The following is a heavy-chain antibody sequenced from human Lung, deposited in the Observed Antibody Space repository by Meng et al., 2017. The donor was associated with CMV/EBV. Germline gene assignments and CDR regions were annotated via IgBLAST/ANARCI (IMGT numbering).Heavy chain of an antibody. V-gene: IGHV6-1*01. CDR2: TYYRSKWYN. CDR1: GDIVSRNSAA. J-gene: IGHJ4*02. CDR3: ARGINGGCGD. D-gene: IGHD4-23*01. Sequence: QIMLQQPGPGLVTPSQPSPLTWSLSGDIVSRNSAAWHWIRQSTSRGLEWLGTTYYRSKWYNEYAVSVKSRIPISPDTPKNQFSLQLNSMTPEDTAVYYCARGINGGCGDWGQGTLVTVSS.